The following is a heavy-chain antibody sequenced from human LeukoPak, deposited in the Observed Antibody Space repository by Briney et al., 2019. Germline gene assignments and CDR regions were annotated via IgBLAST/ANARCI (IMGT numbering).Heavy chain of an antibody. CDR2: MSGSGGST. Sequence: PGGSLRLSCAASGLTFKSYGMHWVRQAPGKGLEWVSGMSGSGGSTYYADSVKGRFTISRDNSRDTLYLQMNTLRAEDTAVYYCAKDREYSYVYDAFDIWGQGTLVTVSS. J-gene: IGHJ3*02. CDR1: GLTFKSYG. D-gene: IGHD3-16*01. CDR3: AKDREYSYVYDAFDI. V-gene: IGHV3-23*01.